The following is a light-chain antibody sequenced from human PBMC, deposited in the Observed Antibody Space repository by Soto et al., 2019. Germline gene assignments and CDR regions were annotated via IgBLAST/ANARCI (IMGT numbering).Light chain of an antibody. CDR1: SSNIGAGFD. J-gene: IGLJ1*01. V-gene: IGLV1-40*01. CDR2: GNS. CDR3: QSYDSSLSAYV. Sequence: QSVLTQPPSVSGAPGQRVTISCTGSSSNIGAGFDVHWYQQLPGKAPKLLVYGNSNRPSGVPDRFSGSKSGTSASLAVTGLQAEDESDYYCQSYDSSLSAYVFGTGTKLTVL.